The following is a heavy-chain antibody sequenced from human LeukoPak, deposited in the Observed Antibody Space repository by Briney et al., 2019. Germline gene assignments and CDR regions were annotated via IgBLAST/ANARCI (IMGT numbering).Heavy chain of an antibody. V-gene: IGHV4-61*02. CDR2: IYTSGST. Sequence: PSETLSLTCTVSGGSISSGSYYWSWIRQPAGKGLEWIGRIYTSGSTNYNPSLKSRVTISVDTSKNQFSLKLSSVTAADTAVYYCARDPAYYYDSSHYFDYWGQGTLVTVSS. J-gene: IGHJ4*02. CDR3: ARDPAYYYDSSHYFDY. CDR1: GGSISSGSYY. D-gene: IGHD3-22*01.